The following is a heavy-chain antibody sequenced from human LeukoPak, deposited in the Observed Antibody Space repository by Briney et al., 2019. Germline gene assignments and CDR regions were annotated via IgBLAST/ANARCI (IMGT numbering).Heavy chain of an antibody. CDR1: GFTFSSYA. CDR2: ISYDGSNK. CDR3: ARGQTANSSSPVGYFDY. D-gene: IGHD6-6*01. J-gene: IGHJ4*02. V-gene: IGHV3-30*01. Sequence: GGSLRLSCAASGFTFSSYAMHWVRQAPGKGLEWVAVISYDGSNKYYADSVKGRFTISRDNSKNTLYLQMNSLRAEDTAVYYCARGQTANSSSPVGYFDYWGQGTLVTVSS.